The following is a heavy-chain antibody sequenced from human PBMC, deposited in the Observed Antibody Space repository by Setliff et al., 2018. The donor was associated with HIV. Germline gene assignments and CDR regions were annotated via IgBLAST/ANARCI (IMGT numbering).Heavy chain of an antibody. Sequence: RASVKVSCKASGDTFSSYALSWVRQAPGQGLEWMGGIIPIFATANYAQKFKGRVTITADESMTTAYMELSSLRSEDTAVYYCARGYLISGTQKSYYMDVWGKGTTVTVSS. J-gene: IGHJ6*03. CDR2: IIPIFATA. V-gene: IGHV1-69*13. D-gene: IGHD1-26*01. CDR1: GDTFSSYA. CDR3: ARGYLISGTQKSYYMDV.